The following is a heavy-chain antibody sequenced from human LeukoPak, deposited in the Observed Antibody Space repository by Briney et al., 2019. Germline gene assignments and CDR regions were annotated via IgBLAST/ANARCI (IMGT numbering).Heavy chain of an antibody. CDR3: AKAECGNIGCYVKDY. V-gene: IGHV3-23*01. D-gene: IGHD2-2*01. J-gene: IGHJ4*02. CDR1: GFTFSNSA. CDR2: IGGKGDNT. Sequence: GGSLRLSCAASGFTFSNSAMNWVRKAPGKGLEWVSAIGGKGDNTLYAGSVKGRFTISRDNSNNMLYLQMNSLRAEDTAVYYCAKAECGNIGCYVKDYWGQGTLVTVSS.